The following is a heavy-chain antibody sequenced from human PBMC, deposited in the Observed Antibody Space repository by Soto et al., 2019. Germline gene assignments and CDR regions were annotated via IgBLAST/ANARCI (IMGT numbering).Heavy chain of an antibody. CDR3: ARDAYDYDDTSGYYRH. Sequence: GGSLRLSCAASGFTFSTYKMNWVRQAPGKGLEWVSYISSSSSTIYYADSVKGRFTISRDNAKNSLYLQMNSLRDEDTAVYYCARDAYDYDDTSGYYRHWGQGTLVTVSS. CDR2: ISSSSSTI. D-gene: IGHD3-22*01. J-gene: IGHJ4*02. V-gene: IGHV3-48*02. CDR1: GFTFSTYK.